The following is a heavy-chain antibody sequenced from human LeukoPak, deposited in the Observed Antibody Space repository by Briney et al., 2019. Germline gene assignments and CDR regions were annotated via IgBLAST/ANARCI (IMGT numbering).Heavy chain of an antibody. Sequence: GSLRLSCAASGFILSKAWMAWVRQAPGKGLEWVGHIKPKTDDGTTDYAAPVKGRFTISRDDSKSTLYLQMNSLNTEDTAVYFCTSALNLVLGELLGYWGQGTLVTVSS. D-gene: IGHD3-16*01. CDR3: TSALNLVLGELLGY. CDR2: IKPKTDDGTT. CDR1: GFILSKAW. J-gene: IGHJ4*02. V-gene: IGHV3-15*01.